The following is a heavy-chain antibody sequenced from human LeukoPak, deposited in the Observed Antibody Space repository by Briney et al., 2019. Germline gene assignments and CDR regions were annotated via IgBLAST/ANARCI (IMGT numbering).Heavy chain of an antibody. CDR1: GFTFSSYS. Sequence: GGSLRLSCAAPGFTFSSYSMNWVRQAPGKGLEWVSSISSSSSYIYYADSVKGRFTISRDNAKNSLYLQMNSLRAEDTAVYYCAREEDSSGYYYVGNYYYGMDVWGQGTTVTVSS. V-gene: IGHV3-21*01. CDR2: ISSSSSYI. CDR3: AREEDSSGYYYVGNYYYGMDV. D-gene: IGHD3-22*01. J-gene: IGHJ6*02.